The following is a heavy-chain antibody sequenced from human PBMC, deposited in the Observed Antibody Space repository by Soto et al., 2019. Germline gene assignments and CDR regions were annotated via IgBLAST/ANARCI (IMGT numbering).Heavy chain of an antibody. CDR3: ARRREYHDFWSASGGSDAFDI. V-gene: IGHV4-39*01. Sequence: ESLALACAVSGVSISSSTYYGVWIRQPPGMGLECIGSSYCSWTTYDNPSLKSRVSIAVETSKNQFSLKLSSVTDADTAMYYCARRREYHDFWSASGGSDAFDIWGQGTMVTVS. CDR1: GVSISSSTYY. CDR2: SYCSWTT. D-gene: IGHD3-3*01. J-gene: IGHJ3*02.